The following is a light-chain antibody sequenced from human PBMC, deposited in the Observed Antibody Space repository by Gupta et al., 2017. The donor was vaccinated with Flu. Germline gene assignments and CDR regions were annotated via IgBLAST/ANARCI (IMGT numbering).Light chain of an antibody. CDR3: QRYDSLWT. Sequence: DIQLTQSPSTLSAFVGDRVTITCRASQSIGSWLGWYQQKPGKVPKLLIYKASRLERGVPSRFSGSGSDKEFTLTISSLQPDEFANYYCQRYDSLWTFGQGTRVEIK. CDR1: QSIGSW. V-gene: IGKV1-5*03. J-gene: IGKJ1*01. CDR2: KAS.